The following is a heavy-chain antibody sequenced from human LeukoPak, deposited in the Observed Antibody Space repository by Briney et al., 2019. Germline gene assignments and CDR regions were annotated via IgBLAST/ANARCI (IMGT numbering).Heavy chain of an antibody. V-gene: IGHV1-2*06. CDR3: ARNDYATDYFDY. CDR2: INPNSGGT. J-gene: IGHJ4*02. CDR1: GYTFTGHY. Sequence: ASVKVSCKASGYTFTGHYMHWVRQAPGQGLEWMGRINPNSGGTNYAQKFRGRVTMTRDTSITTAYMELSRLRSDDTAVYYCARNDYATDYFDYWGQGTLVTVSS. D-gene: IGHD1-1*01.